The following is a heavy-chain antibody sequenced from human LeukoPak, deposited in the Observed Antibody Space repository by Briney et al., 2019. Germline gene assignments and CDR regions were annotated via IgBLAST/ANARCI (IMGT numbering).Heavy chain of an antibody. J-gene: IGHJ4*02. Sequence: AGGSLRLSCAASEFIFNNFAMTWVRQAPGKGLEWVSSISGSGRTTYYADSVKGRFTISRDNSKNTLFLQMSSLRADDTAIHYCAKGKKLYDSNDYYFFAPLEYWGQGAPVTVSS. D-gene: IGHD3-22*01. CDR3: AKGKKLYDSNDYYFFAPLEY. CDR2: ISGSGRTT. CDR1: EFIFNNFA. V-gene: IGHV3-23*01.